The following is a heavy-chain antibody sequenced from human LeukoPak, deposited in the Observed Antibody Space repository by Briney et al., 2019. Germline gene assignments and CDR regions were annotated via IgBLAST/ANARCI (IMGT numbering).Heavy chain of an antibody. V-gene: IGHV1-46*01. D-gene: IGHD3-22*01. CDR1: GYTFTSYY. J-gene: IGHJ4*02. Sequence: ASVKVSCKASGYTFTSYYMHWVRQAPGQGLEWMGIINPSGGSTSYAQKFQGRVTMTRDTSTSTVYMELSRPRSEDTAVYYCARDSSGRHFDYWGQGTLVTVSS. CDR2: INPSGGST. CDR3: ARDSSGRHFDY.